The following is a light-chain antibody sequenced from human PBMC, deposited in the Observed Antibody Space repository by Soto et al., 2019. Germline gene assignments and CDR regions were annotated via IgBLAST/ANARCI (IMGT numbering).Light chain of an antibody. J-gene: IGLJ3*02. CDR1: SGHNSYA. Sequence: QLVLTQSPSASASLGASVKLTCTLSSGHNSYAIAWHQQQPEKGPRYLMKVNSDGSHSKGDGIPDRFSGSSSEAERYLTISSLQSEDEADYYCQTWSTDIRVFGGGTKLTVL. V-gene: IGLV4-69*01. CDR3: QTWSTDIRV. CDR2: VNSDGSH.